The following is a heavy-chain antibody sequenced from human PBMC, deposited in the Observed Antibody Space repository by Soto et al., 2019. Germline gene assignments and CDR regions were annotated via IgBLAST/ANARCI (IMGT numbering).Heavy chain of an antibody. CDR2: LSSTHI. D-gene: IGHD6-19*01. CDR3: AKAYSSGWSEGYFDY. V-gene: IGHV3-23*01. CDR1: GFTFTYYT. Sequence: PGGSLRLSCAASGFTFTYYTMGWVRQTPVKGLEWVSSLSSTHIYYADSVKGRFVISRDNSQNTLNLQMNSLRTDDTAIYYCAKAYSSGWSEGYFDYWGQGIPVTVS. J-gene: IGHJ4*02.